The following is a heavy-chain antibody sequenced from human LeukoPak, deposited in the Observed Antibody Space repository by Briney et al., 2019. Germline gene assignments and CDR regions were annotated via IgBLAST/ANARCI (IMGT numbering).Heavy chain of an antibody. J-gene: IGHJ4*02. CDR2: IKQDGSQT. CDR3: ARDRDSSWYPYFES. V-gene: IGHV3-7*01. CDR1: GFTISGSF. Sequence: GGSLRLSCVASGFTISGSFMSWVRQVPGKGLEWVTNIKQDGSQTYYIDSVKGRFTISRDNAKSSVYLQVNSLRVEDTAVYYCARDRDSSWYPYFESWGQGTLVTVSS. D-gene: IGHD6-13*01.